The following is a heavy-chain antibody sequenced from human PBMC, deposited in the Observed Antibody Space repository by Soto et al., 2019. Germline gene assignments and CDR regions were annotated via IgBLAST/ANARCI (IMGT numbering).Heavy chain of an antibody. CDR1: GYTFTSDD. CDR2: MNLNSGNT. J-gene: IGHJ3*02. CDR3: ARVKPGQWLVQLAFDI. Sequence: QVQLVQSGAEVKKPGASVKVSCKASGYTFTSDDINWVRQATGQGLEWMGWMNLNSGNTGYAQKFQGRVTMTRNTSISTAYMELSSLRSEDTAVYYCARVKPGQWLVQLAFDIWGQGTMVTVSS. D-gene: IGHD6-19*01. V-gene: IGHV1-8*01.